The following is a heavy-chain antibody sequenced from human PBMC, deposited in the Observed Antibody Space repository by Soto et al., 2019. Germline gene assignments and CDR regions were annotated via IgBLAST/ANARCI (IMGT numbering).Heavy chain of an antibody. V-gene: IGHV3-30*18. CDR1: GFTFNIYG. Sequence: GGSLRLSCAASGFTFNIYGMRWVRQAPDKGLEWVALISYDGSNQYYADSVKGRFTISRDNSKNTLFLQMNSLRADDTAVYYCAKDQASGQGSFDSWGQGTLVTVSS. CDR3: AKDQASGQGSFDS. J-gene: IGHJ4*02. CDR2: ISYDGSNQ.